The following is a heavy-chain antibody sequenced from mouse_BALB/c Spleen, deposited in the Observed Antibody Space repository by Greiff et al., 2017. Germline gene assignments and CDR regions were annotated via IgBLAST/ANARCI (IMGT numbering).Heavy chain of an antibody. CDR2: IWAGGST. CDR1: GFSLTSYG. J-gene: IGHJ3*01. Sequence: QVQLQQSGPGLVAPSQSLSITCTVSGFSLTSYGVHWVRQPPGKGLEWLGVIWAGGSTNYNSALMSRLSISKDNSKSQVFLKMNSLQTDDTAMYYCARNLLITTVVATPFAYWGQGTLVTVSA. CDR3: ARNLLITTVVATPFAY. V-gene: IGHV2-9*02. D-gene: IGHD1-1*01.